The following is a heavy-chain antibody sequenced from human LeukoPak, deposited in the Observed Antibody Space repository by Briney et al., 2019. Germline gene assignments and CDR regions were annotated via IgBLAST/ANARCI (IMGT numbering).Heavy chain of an antibody. D-gene: IGHD1-26*01. CDR2: VYHSGST. V-gene: IGHV4-39*07. Sequence: PSETLSLTCTVSGGSISSGGYYWGWIRQPPGKGLEWIGSVYHSGSTFYSPSLKSRVTVSVDTSKNQFSLNLSSVTATDTAVYYCAREGGWDGGAVYYYYGLDVWGQGTTVTVSS. CDR1: GGSISSGGYY. J-gene: IGHJ6*02. CDR3: AREGGWDGGAVYYYYGLDV.